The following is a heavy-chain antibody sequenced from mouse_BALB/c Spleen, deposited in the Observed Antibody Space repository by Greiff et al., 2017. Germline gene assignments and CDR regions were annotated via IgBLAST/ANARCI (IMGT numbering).Heavy chain of an antibody. CDR1: GFTFSSYG. J-gene: IGHJ2*01. CDR2: INSNGGST. D-gene: IGHD1-1*01. Sequence: EVHLVESGGGLVQPGGSLKLSCAASGFTFSSYGMSWVRQTPDKRLELVATINSNGGSTYYPDSVKGRFTISRDNAKNTLYLQMSSLKSEDTAMYYCARGDYYGSRDYWGQGTTLTVSS. V-gene: IGHV5-6-3*01. CDR3: ARGDYYGSRDY.